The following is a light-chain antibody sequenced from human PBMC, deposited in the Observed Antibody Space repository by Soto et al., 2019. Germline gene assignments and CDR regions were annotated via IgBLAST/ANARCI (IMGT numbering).Light chain of an antibody. Sequence: DIVMTQSPDSLAVSLGERATINCRSSQSVLYSSNNQNYLAWYQQKPGQPPKLLIYWASTRESGVPDRFSGRVSGTGFTLTISSLQAEDVAVFYCQQYDSVPLTFGGGTQVEIK. CDR1: QSVLYSSNNQNY. CDR3: QQYDSVPLT. CDR2: WAS. V-gene: IGKV4-1*01. J-gene: IGKJ4*01.